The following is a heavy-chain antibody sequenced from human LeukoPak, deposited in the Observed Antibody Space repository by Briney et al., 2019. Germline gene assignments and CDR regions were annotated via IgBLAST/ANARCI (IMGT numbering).Heavy chain of an antibody. CDR2: INAGNGDT. Sequence: ASVKVSCKASGYTFSCYAIQWVRQAPRQRLEWMGWINAGNGDTKYSQRFQGRVTITRDTSANTAYMELSSLRSEDTAVYYCARDPRSGYHDFWGQGTLVTVSS. CDR3: ARDPRSGYHDF. CDR1: GYTFSCYA. J-gene: IGHJ4*02. D-gene: IGHD3-22*01. V-gene: IGHV1-3*01.